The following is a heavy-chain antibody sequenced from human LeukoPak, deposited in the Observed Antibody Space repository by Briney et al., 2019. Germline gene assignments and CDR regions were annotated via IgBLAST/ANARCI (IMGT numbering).Heavy chain of an antibody. J-gene: IGHJ6*03. CDR1: GYTFTGYY. Sequence: ASVKVSCKASGYTFTGYYMHWVRQAPGQGLEWMGWINPNSGGTNYAQKFQGRVTMTRDTSISTAYMELSRLRSDGTAVYYCARGSSSWYNYYYYMDVWGKGTTVTVSS. CDR3: ARGSSSWYNYYYYMDV. D-gene: IGHD6-13*01. V-gene: IGHV1-2*02. CDR2: INPNSGGT.